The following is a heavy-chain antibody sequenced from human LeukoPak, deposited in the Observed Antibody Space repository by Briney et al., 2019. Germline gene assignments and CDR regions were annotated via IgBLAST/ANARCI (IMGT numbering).Heavy chain of an antibody. Sequence: GASVKVSCKASGGTFNSYAISWVRQAPGQGLEWMGGIIPIFGTANYAQKFQGRVTITADKSTSTAYMELSSLRSEDTAVYYCARDPHLYCSSTSCYFNDYWGQGTLVTVSS. CDR3: ARDPHLYCSSTSCYFNDY. D-gene: IGHD2-2*01. J-gene: IGHJ4*02. CDR1: GGTFNSYA. CDR2: IIPIFGTA. V-gene: IGHV1-69*06.